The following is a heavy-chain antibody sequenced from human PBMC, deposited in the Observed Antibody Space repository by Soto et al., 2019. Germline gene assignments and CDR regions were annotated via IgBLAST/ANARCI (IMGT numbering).Heavy chain of an antibody. D-gene: IGHD6-13*01. Sequence: QVQLVQSGAEVKKPGSSVKVSCKASGGTFSSYAISWVRQAPGQGLEWMGGIIPIFGTANYAQKFQGRVTITADESTSTAYRELSSRRSEDTAGYYCAKGSTGYSSSWYEGENWFDPWGQGTLVTVSS. CDR2: IIPIFGTA. CDR1: GGTFSSYA. J-gene: IGHJ5*02. CDR3: AKGSTGYSSSWYEGENWFDP. V-gene: IGHV1-69*01.